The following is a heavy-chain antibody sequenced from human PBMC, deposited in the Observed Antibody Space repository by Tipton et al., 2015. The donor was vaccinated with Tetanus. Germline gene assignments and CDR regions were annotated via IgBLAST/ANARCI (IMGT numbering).Heavy chain of an antibody. CDR2: IYYSGDA. CDR3: ARDQGGGRVVRLNWFDP. J-gene: IGHJ5*02. D-gene: IGHD6-6*01. CDR1: GDSISSGGYF. Sequence: TLSLTCNVSGDSISSGGYFWSWIRQHPVKGLEWIGYIYYSGDAFYNPSLKSRVTISVDASKNQFSLKLSSVTAADTAGYYCARDQGGGRVVRLNWFDPWGPGTLVTVSS. V-gene: IGHV4-31*03.